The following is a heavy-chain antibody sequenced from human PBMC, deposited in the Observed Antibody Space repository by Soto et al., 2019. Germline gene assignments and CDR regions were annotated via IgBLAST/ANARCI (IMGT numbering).Heavy chain of an antibody. V-gene: IGHV4-59*04. CDR1: GGSISSYY. CDR2: IYYSGST. CDR3: AGHPTAGSYYDLGSYYYYYAMDV. Sequence: SETLSLTCTVSGGSISSYYWSWIRQPPGKGLEWIGYIYYSGSTYYNSSLKSRVTISLDTSKYQFSLKLSSVTAADTAVYYCAGHPTAGSYYDLGSYYYYYAMDVWGQGTTVTV. D-gene: IGHD3-10*01. J-gene: IGHJ6*02.